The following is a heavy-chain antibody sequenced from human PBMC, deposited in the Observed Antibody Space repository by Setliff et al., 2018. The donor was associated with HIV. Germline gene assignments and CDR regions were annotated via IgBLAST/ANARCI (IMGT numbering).Heavy chain of an antibody. V-gene: IGHV4-34*01. D-gene: IGHD3-10*01. J-gene: IGHJ4*02. CDR2: INNYGVT. CDR3: ARGWFGGYYFDY. Sequence: LSETLSLTCAVYGGSFSGFSWNWIREPPGKGLEWIGDINNYGVTLYTSSLAGRVTISVDTSKNQFSLTLKSLTVADTAVYYCARGWFGGYYFDYWGQGTLVTVSA. CDR1: GGSFSGFS.